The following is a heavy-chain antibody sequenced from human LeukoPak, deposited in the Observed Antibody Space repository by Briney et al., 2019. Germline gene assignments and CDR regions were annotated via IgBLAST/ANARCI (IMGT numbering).Heavy chain of an antibody. Sequence: PSETLSLTCTVSGGSISSSTYYWGWIRQPPGKGLEWIGNIYYSGSTYYNPSLKSRVTISVDTSKNQFSLKLSSVTAADTAVYYCARRPTGSIAMAGNYFDYWGQGTLVTVSS. CDR2: IYYSGST. D-gene: IGHD6-19*01. V-gene: IGHV4-39*01. CDR3: ARRPTGSIAMAGNYFDY. J-gene: IGHJ4*02. CDR1: GGSISSSTYY.